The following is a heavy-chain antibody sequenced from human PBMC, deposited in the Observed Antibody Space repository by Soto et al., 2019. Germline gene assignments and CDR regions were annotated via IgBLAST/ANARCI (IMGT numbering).Heavy chain of an antibody. J-gene: IGHJ4*02. CDR3: AKGFSYSVIDY. V-gene: IGHV3-30*18. D-gene: IGHD5-18*01. CDR1: GFTFSTYG. CDR2: ISYDGSNK. Sequence: QVQLVESGGGVVQPGRSLRLSCAASGFTFSTYGMHWVRQAPGKGLEWVAVISYDGSNKYYADSVKGRFTISRDNSKNTLYLQMSSLRAEDTAVYYSAKGFSYSVIDYWAQGTLVTVSS.